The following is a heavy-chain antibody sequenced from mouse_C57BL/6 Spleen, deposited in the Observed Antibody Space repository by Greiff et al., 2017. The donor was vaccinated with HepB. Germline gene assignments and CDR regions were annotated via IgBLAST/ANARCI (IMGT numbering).Heavy chain of an antibody. CDR1: GYTFTSYW. D-gene: IGHD2-2*01. CDR3: ARSRGYDPWFAY. Sequence: QVQLQHPGAELVKPGASVKLSCKASGYTFTSYWMHWVKQRPGQGLEWIGMIHPNSGSTNYNEKFKSKATLTVDKSSSTAYMQLSSLTSEDSAVYYCARSRGYDPWFAYWGQGTLVTVSA. V-gene: IGHV1-64*01. J-gene: IGHJ3*01. CDR2: IHPNSGST.